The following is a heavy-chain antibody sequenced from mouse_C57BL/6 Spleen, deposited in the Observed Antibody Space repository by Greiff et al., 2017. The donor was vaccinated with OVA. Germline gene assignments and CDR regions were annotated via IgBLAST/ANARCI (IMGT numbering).Heavy chain of an antibody. CDR2: IDPSDSET. V-gene: IGHV1-52*01. J-gene: IGHJ4*01. Sequence: VQLQQPGAELVRPGSSVKLSCKASGYTFTSYWMHWVKQRPIQGLEWIGNIDPSDSETHYNQKFKDKATLTVAKSSSTAYMQLSSLTSEDSAVYYCARGTAQALYAMDYGGQGTSVTVSS. CDR3: ARGTAQALYAMDY. D-gene: IGHD3-2*02. CDR1: GYTFTSYW.